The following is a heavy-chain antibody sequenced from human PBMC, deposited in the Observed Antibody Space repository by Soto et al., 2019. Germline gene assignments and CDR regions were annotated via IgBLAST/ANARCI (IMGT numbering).Heavy chain of an antibody. CDR1: GFTFSSYS. Sequence: PGGSLRLSCAASGFTFSSYSMNWVRQAPGKGLEWVSAISGSGGSTYYADSVKGRFTISRDNSKNTLYLQMNSLRAEDTAVYYCAKDRRRGDYYYYGMDVWGQGTTVTVS. CDR3: AKDRRRGDYYYYGMDV. D-gene: IGHD3-10*01. V-gene: IGHV3-23*01. J-gene: IGHJ6*02. CDR2: ISGSGGST.